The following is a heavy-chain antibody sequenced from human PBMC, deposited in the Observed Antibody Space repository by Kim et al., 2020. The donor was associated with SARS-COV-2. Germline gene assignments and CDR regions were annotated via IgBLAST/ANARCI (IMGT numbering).Heavy chain of an antibody. Sequence: KSRFTISRDNAKNSLYLQMNRLRAEDTAVYYCARDFWVGEFCYYYYGMEVWGQGTTVTVSS. J-gene: IGHJ6*02. D-gene: IGHD3-10*01. V-gene: IGHV3-11*06. CDR3: ARDFWVGEFCYYYYGMEV.